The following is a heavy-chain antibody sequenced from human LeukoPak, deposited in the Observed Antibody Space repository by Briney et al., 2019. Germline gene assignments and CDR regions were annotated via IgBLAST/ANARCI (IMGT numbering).Heavy chain of an antibody. V-gene: IGHV4-59*01. CDR2: IYYSGST. Sequence: PSETLSLTCTVSGGSIGSYYWSWIRQPPGKGLEWIGYIYYSGSTNYNPSLKSRVTISVDTSKNQFSLKLSSVTAADTAVYYCASQEAVAGTLSGNNNAFDIWGQGTMVTVSS. J-gene: IGHJ3*02. CDR1: GGSIGSYY. CDR3: ASQEAVAGTLSGNNNAFDI. D-gene: IGHD6-19*01.